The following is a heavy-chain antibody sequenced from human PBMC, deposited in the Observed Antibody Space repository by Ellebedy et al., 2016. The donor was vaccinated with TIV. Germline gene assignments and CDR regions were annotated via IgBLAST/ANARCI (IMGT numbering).Heavy chain of an antibody. Sequence: GESLKISCAASGFIFSGYWMHWVRPAPGKGLVWVSRINRDGSDTAYADSVRGRFTIYSDNAKNTLYLQMNSLRAEYTSVYYCAAVQYWEAVFDMWGQGTMVTVSS. CDR1: GFIFSGYW. D-gene: IGHD2-8*02. J-gene: IGHJ3*02. CDR3: AAVQYWEAVFDM. CDR2: INRDGSDT. V-gene: IGHV3-74*01.